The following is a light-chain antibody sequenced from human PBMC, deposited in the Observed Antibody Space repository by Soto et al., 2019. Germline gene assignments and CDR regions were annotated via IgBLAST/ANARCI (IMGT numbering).Light chain of an antibody. CDR2: AAS. CDR3: QQANSFPTWT. V-gene: IGKV1-12*01. J-gene: IGKJ1*01. CDR1: QGISSW. Sequence: QITQSPFSLSPFILDTATITCRGSQGISSWLAWYQQKPGKAPKLLIYAASSLQSGVPSRFSGSGSGTDFTLTISSLQPEDFATYYCQQANSFPTWTFGQGTKVEIK.